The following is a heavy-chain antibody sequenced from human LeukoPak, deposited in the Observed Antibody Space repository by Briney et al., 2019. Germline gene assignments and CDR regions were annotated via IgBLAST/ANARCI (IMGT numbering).Heavy chain of an antibody. CDR2: ISSSGSTI. D-gene: IGHD5-18*01. V-gene: IGHV3-48*03. CDR1: GFTFSSYE. CDR3: VQDRNFGIQLASFDY. J-gene: IGHJ4*02. Sequence: GGSLRLSCAASGFTFSSYEMNWVRQAPGKGLEWVSYISSSGSTIYYADSVKGRFTISRDNAKNSLYLQMNSLRAEDTAVYYCVQDRNFGIQLASFDYWGQGTLVTVSS.